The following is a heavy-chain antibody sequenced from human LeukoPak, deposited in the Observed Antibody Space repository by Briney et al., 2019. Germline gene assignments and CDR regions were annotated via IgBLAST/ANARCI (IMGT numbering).Heavy chain of an antibody. Sequence: SETLSLTCTVSGGSISSSSYYWGWIRQPPGKGLEWIGSIYYSGSTYYNPSLKSRVIISVDTSKNQFSLKLSSVTAADTAVYYCASRSSWYGGAWFDYWGQGTLVTVSS. CDR3: ASRSSWYGGAWFDY. D-gene: IGHD6-13*01. CDR1: GGSISSSSYY. J-gene: IGHJ4*02. V-gene: IGHV4-39*01. CDR2: IYYSGST.